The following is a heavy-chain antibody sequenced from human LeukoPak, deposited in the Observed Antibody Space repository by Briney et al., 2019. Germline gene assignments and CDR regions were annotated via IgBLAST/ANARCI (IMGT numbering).Heavy chain of an antibody. CDR3: ARDDDWGPDY. CDR2: INPHSGGT. V-gene: IGHV1-2*02. Sequence: ASVKVSCKASGYTFTDYYMHWVRQAPGQGLEWVGWINPHSGGTNDAQKFQGRVTMTRDTSISTAYMELSGLRSDDTAVYYCARDDDWGPDYWGQGTLVTVSS. D-gene: IGHD3-9*01. J-gene: IGHJ4*02. CDR1: GYTFTDYY.